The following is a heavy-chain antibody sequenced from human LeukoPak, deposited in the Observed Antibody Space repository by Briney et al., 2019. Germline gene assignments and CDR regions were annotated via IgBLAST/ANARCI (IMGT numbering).Heavy chain of an antibody. J-gene: IGHJ4*02. CDR3: ARDKSVGATPLDY. D-gene: IGHD1-26*01. V-gene: IGHV3-74*03. CDR1: GFTFSTYW. Sequence: PGGSLRLSCAASGFTFSTYWMHWVRQAPGKGLVWVSRIKSDGSATTYADFVKGRFTISRDNAKNSLYLQMNSLRAEDTAVYYCARDKSVGATPLDYWGREPWSPSPQ. CDR2: IKSDGSAT.